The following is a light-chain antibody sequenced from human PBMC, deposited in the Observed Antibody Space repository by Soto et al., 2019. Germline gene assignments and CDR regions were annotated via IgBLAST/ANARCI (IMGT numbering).Light chain of an antibody. Sequence: DIQMTQSTSTLSASVGHRVTITCRASQSISSWLAWYQQKPGKAPKLLIYKASSLESGVQSRFSGSGSGTEFTLTISSLQPDDFATYYCKQYNSYSWTFGQGTKVDI. CDR2: KAS. CDR1: QSISSW. V-gene: IGKV1-5*03. CDR3: KQYNSYSWT. J-gene: IGKJ1*01.